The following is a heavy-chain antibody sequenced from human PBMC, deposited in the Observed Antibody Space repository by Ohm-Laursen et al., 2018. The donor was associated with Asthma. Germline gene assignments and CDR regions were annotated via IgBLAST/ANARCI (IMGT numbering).Heavy chain of an antibody. CDR1: GFTFSSYA. D-gene: IGHD5-12*01. V-gene: IGHV3-30-3*01. CDR3: ARDRGGYSGYEEYYFDY. Sequence: SLRLSCAASGFTFSSYAMHWVRQAPGKGLEWVAVISYDGSNKYYADSVKGRFTISRDNSKNTLYLQMNSLRAEDTAVYYCARDRGGYSGYEEYYFDYWGQGTLVTVSS. J-gene: IGHJ4*02. CDR2: ISYDGSNK.